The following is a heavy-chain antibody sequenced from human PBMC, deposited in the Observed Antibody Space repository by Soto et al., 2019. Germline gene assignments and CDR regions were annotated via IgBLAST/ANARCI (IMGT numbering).Heavy chain of an antibody. CDR2: INHSGST. J-gene: IGHJ6*02. Sequence: SETLSLTCAVHGGSFSGYYWSWFRQPPGKGLEWIGEINHSGSTNCNPSLKSRVTISVDTSKNQFSLKLSSVTAADTAVYYCAVGVVVAAADYYYYGMDVWGQGTTVTVSS. V-gene: IGHV4-34*01. D-gene: IGHD2-15*01. CDR3: AVGVVVAAADYYYYGMDV. CDR1: GGSFSGYY.